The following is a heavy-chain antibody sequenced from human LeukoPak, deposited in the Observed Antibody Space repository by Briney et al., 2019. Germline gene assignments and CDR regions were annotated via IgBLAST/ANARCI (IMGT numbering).Heavy chain of an antibody. V-gene: IGHV1-2*02. D-gene: IGHD3-22*01. CDR1: GFTFTGYY. CDR2: VNPDSGGA. J-gene: IGHJ4*02. Sequence: ASVKVSCKTSGFTFTGYYIHWVRQAPGQGFEWIGWVNPDSGGADYAQKFQGRVTMTRDTSISTVYMELNSLTSDDTAVYYCARDLDDSSGDDYWGQGTLVTVSS. CDR3: ARDLDDSSGDDY.